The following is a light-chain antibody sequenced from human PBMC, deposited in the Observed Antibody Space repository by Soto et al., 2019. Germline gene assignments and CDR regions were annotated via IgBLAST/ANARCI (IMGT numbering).Light chain of an antibody. CDR2: GVS. CDR1: QSVSSSY. CDR3: QRYGSSPLT. V-gene: IGKV3-20*01. Sequence: ELVLTQSPGTLSLSPGERATLSCRASQSVSSSYLAWYQQKPGQAPRLLMYGVSTRDTGIPDRFSGSVAGTDFTLTISRLEPEDLAVYYCQRYGSSPLTFGGGTKVDIK. J-gene: IGKJ4*01.